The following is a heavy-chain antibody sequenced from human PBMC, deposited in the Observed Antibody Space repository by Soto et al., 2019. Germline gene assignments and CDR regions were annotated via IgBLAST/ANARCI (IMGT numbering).Heavy chain of an antibody. V-gene: IGHV3-11*01. CDR3: ARCPRPNGMDV. J-gene: IGHJ6*02. Sequence: GGSLRLSCAASGFTFSDYYMSWIRQAPGKGLEWVSYISSSGSLIYYADSVKGRFTISRDNAKKSLYLQMNSLRAEDTAVYYCARCPRPNGMDVWGQGTTVTVSS. CDR1: GFTFSDYY. CDR2: ISSSGSLI.